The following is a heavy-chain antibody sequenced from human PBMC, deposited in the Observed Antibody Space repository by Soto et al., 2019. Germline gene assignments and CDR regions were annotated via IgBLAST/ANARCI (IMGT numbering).Heavy chain of an antibody. Sequence: GGSLRLSCAASGFTVSSNYMTWVRQAPGKGLEWVSIIYSDGTAYYADSVKGRFTISRDNSVNTLYLQMNALRPEDTAVYYCARGAKSRAWAWFDPWGQGTLVTVSS. J-gene: IGHJ5*02. V-gene: IGHV3-53*01. CDR2: IYSDGTA. CDR3: ARGAKSRAWAWFDP. CDR1: GFTVSSNY. D-gene: IGHD1-26*01.